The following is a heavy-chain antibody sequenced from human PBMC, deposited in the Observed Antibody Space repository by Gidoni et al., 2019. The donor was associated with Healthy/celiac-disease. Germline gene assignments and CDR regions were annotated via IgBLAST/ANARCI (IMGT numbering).Heavy chain of an antibody. CDR3: ARVGSYDYVWGSYRYSAEYFDY. V-gene: IGHV3-53*02. CDR2: IYSGGST. D-gene: IGHD3-16*02. Sequence: EVQLVETGGGLIQPGGSLRLSCAASGFTVSSNYMSWVRQAPGKGLEWVSVIYSGGSTYYADSVKGRFTISRDNSKNTLYLQMNSLRAGDTAVYYCARVGSYDYVWGSYRYSAEYFDYWGQGTLVTVSS. J-gene: IGHJ4*02. CDR1: GFTVSSNY.